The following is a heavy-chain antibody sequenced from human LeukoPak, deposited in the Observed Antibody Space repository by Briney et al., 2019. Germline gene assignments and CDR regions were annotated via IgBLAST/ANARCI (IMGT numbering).Heavy chain of an antibody. CDR3: AKRGAVIRVILVGFHKEAYYFDS. V-gene: IGHV3-23*01. J-gene: IGHJ4*02. CDR1: GITLSNYG. D-gene: IGHD3-22*01. Sequence: GGSLRLSCAVSGITLSNYGMSWVRQAPGKGLEWVAGIGGSGGRTNYADSVKGRFTISRDNPKNTLYLQMNSLRAEDTAVYFCAKRGAVIRVILVGFHKEAYYFDSWGQGALVTVSS. CDR2: IGGSGGRT.